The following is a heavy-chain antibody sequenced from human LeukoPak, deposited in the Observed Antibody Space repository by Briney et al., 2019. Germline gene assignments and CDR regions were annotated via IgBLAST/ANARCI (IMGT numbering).Heavy chain of an antibody. CDR2: IKPDGSDR. V-gene: IGHV3-7*01. CDR3: ARGGHRQKEF. CDR1: GFTFSNYW. D-gene: IGHD3-10*01. J-gene: IGHJ4*02. Sequence: GGSLRLSCAASGFTFSNYWMTWVRQSPGKGLEWVAIIKPDGSDRYSVDSEKSRFTVSRDNAKNSLYLQMSSLRAEDTAVYYCARGGHRQKEFWGQGTLVTVSS.